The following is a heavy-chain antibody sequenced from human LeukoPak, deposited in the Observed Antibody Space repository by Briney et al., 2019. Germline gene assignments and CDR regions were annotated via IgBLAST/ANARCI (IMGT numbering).Heavy chain of an antibody. V-gene: IGHV4-61*02. CDR1: GDSIGRGSYY. Sequence: SETLSLTCAVSGDSIGRGSYYWGWIRQPAGKAPEWIGRIFNTGSTSYNPSLKSRVTISVDTSKNQFSLKLSSVTAADTAVYYCARRWGSGSYYSNYYGMDVWGQGTTVTVSS. CDR3: ARRWGSGSYYSNYYGMDV. D-gene: IGHD3-10*01. J-gene: IGHJ6*02. CDR2: IFNTGST.